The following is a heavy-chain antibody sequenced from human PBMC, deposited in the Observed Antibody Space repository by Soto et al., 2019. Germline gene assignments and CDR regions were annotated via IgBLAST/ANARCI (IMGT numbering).Heavy chain of an antibody. D-gene: IGHD4-4*01. V-gene: IGHV1-2*02. J-gene: IGHJ3*01. Sequence: QVQLVQSGAELKKPGASVKVSCKASEYSFTGYYMHWVRQAPGQGLEWVGWINPISGGIHYAQKFQVRVTVTRDTSTGTAYMELRSLRSDDTAMYYCARDPRLATETTKKALDLWGQGTMVTVSS. CDR3: ARDPRLATETTKKALDL. CDR2: INPISGGI. CDR1: EYSFTGYY.